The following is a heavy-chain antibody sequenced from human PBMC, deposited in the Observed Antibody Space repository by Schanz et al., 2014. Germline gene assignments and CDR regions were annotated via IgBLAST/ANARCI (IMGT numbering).Heavy chain of an antibody. V-gene: IGHV3-7*01. CDR1: GFTFSNHG. Sequence: EVKLVESGGGLVQPGRSLRLSCAASGFTFSNHGMHWVRQSPGKGLEWVANIKQDGSEKYYVDSVKGRFTISRDNSKNTLFLQMSSLRAEDTAVYYCARDGDFDYWGQGTLVTVSS. CDR3: ARDGDFDY. CDR2: IKQDGSEK. J-gene: IGHJ4*02.